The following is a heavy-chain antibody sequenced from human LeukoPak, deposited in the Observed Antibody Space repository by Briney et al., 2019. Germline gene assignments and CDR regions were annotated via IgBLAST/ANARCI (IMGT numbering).Heavy chain of an antibody. CDR1: GYTFTSYD. CDR3: ARSEDVLLWFGELSYGGNWFDP. CDR2: MNPNSGNT. V-gene: IGHV1-8*01. Sequence: ASVKVSCTASGYTFTSYDINWVRQATGQGLEWMGWMNPNSGNTGYAQKFQGRVTMTRNTSISTAYMELSSLRSEDTAVYYCARSEDVLLWFGELSYGGNWFDPWGQGTLVTVSS. D-gene: IGHD3-10*01. J-gene: IGHJ5*02.